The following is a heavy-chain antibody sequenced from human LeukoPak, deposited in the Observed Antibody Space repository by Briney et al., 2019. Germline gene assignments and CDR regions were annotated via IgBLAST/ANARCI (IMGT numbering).Heavy chain of an antibody. CDR3: AKDLNYDFWSGLGN. CDR1: GLTFSSYE. D-gene: IGHD3-3*01. J-gene: IGHJ4*02. CDR2: ISSSGSTI. V-gene: IGHV3-48*03. Sequence: GGSLTLSCAASGLTFSSYEMNWVRQAPGKGLGWVSYISSSGSTIYYADSVKGRFTISRENAKNSLYLQMNSLRAEDTAVYYCAKDLNYDFWSGLGNWGQGTLVTVSS.